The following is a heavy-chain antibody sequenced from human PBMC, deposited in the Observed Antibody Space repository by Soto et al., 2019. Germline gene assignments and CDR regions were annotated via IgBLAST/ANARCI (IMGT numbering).Heavy chain of an antibody. V-gene: IGHV5-51*01. CDR2: IYPGDSDT. Sequence: PGESLKISCKGSGYSFSSYWIGWVRQMPGKGLEWMGNIYPGDSDTRYSPSFQGQVTMSADKSISTAYLQWSSLKASDTAMYYCSILLVVATTQHFDFWGQGTLVTVSS. D-gene: IGHD5-12*01. J-gene: IGHJ4*02. CDR3: SILLVVATTQHFDF. CDR1: GYSFSSYW.